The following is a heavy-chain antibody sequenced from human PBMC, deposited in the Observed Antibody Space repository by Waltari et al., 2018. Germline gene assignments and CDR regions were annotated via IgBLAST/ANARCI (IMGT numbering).Heavy chain of an antibody. CDR2: ISSGGGST. V-gene: IGHV3-23*01. CDR1: GLPFISYA. CDR3: AKRTGTSWSFFDY. J-gene: IGHJ4*02. D-gene: IGHD6-13*01. Sequence: EVQLLESGGGLVQPGGSLRLSCAASGLPFISYAITWVRQAPGKGLEWVSSISSGGGSTYYADSVKGRFTISRDNSKNTLDLQLNSLRAEDTAIYYCAKRTGTSWSFFDYWGQGTLVTVSS.